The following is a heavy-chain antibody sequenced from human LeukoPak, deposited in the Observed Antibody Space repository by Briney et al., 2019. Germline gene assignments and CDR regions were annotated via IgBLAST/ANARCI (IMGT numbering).Heavy chain of an antibody. Sequence: PSETLSLTCTVSGGSISSHYWSWIRQPPGKGLEWIGYIYYSGSTNYNPSLKSRVTISVDTSKNQFSLKLSSVTAADTAVYYCAREMYYDFWSGLDIWGQGTMVTVSS. CDR1: GGSISSHY. D-gene: IGHD3-3*01. J-gene: IGHJ3*02. V-gene: IGHV4-59*11. CDR3: AREMYYDFWSGLDI. CDR2: IYYSGST.